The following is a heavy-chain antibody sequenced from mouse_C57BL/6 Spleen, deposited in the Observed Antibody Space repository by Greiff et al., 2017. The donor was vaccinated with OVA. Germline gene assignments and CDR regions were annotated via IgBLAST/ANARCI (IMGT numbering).Heavy chain of an antibody. D-gene: IGHD1-1*01. CDR3: AREDYYGSRGDFDY. V-gene: IGHV1-55*01. CDR2: IYPGSGST. CDR1: GYTFTSYW. J-gene: IGHJ2*01. Sequence: QVQLQQSGAELVKPGASVKMSCKASGYTFTSYWITWVKQRPGQGLEWIGDIYPGSGSTNYNEKFKSKATLTLDTSSRTVYMQLSSLTSEDSAVYYGAREDYYGSRGDFDYWGQGTTLTVSS.